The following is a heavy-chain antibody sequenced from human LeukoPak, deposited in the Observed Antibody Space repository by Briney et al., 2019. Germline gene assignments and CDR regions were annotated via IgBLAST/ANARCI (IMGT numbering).Heavy chain of an antibody. CDR3: ARDLSGGSGSYNWFDP. CDR2: INAGNGNT. Sequence: ASVKVSCKASGYTFTSYAMHWVRQAPGQRLEWMGWINAGNGNTKYSQKFQGRVTITADKSTSTAYMELSSLRSEDTAVYYCARDLSGGSGSYNWFDPWGQGTLVTVSS. J-gene: IGHJ5*02. D-gene: IGHD3-10*01. V-gene: IGHV1-3*01. CDR1: GYTFTSYA.